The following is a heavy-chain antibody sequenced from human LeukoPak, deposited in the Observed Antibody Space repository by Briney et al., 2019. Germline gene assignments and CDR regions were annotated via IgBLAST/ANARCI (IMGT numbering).Heavy chain of an antibody. CDR3: AKSALYYYDSSGPPSGMDV. J-gene: IGHJ6*03. D-gene: IGHD3-22*01. Sequence: GGSLRLSCAASGCTFSSYARSWVRQPPGKGLEWVSAISGSGGSTYYADSVKSRFTISRDNPKNTLYLQMNSLRAEDTAVYYCAKSALYYYDSSGPPSGMDVWGKGTTVTVSS. V-gene: IGHV3-23*01. CDR1: GCTFSSYA. CDR2: ISGSGGST.